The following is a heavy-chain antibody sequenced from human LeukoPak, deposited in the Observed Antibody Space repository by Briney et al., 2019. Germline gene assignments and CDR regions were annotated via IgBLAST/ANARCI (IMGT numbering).Heavy chain of an antibody. J-gene: IGHJ6*02. Sequence: ASVKVSCKASGYTFTAYYLHWVRQAPGQGLEWMGWIHPDSGGTNYAQKFQGRVTMTRDTSISTGYMEVNRLTSDDTAIYYCARASSLRYWGQGTLVTVSSDVWGQGTTVTVSS. CDR3: ARASSLRYWGQGTLVTVSSDV. CDR2: IHPDSGGT. D-gene: IGHD2-8*02. V-gene: IGHV1-2*02. CDR1: GYTFTAYY.